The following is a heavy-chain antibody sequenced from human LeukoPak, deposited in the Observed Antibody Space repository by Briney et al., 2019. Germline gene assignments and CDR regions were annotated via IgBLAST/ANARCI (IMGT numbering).Heavy chain of an antibody. CDR2: IYSGGST. Sequence: GGSLRLSCAASGFTVSSNYMSWVRQAPGKGLEWVSVIYSGGSTYYADSVKGRFTISRDNSKNTLYLQMNSLRAEDTAVYYCARGGYGYPYIFDYWGQGTLVTVSS. J-gene: IGHJ4*02. D-gene: IGHD5-18*01. CDR1: GFTVSSNY. CDR3: ARGGYGYPYIFDY. V-gene: IGHV3-66*01.